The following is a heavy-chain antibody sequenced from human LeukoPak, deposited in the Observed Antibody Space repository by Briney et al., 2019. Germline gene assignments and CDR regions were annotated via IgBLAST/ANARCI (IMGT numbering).Heavy chain of an antibody. J-gene: IGHJ5*02. D-gene: IGHD6-13*01. Sequence: GGSLRLSCAASGFTFSSYSMNWVRQAPGKGLEWVSSISSSSYIYYADSVKGRFTISRDNAKNSLYLQMNSLRAEDTAVYYCAREEIAAADINWFDPWGQGTLVTVSS. CDR1: GFTFSSYS. CDR3: AREEIAAADINWFDP. V-gene: IGHV3-21*01. CDR2: ISSSSYI.